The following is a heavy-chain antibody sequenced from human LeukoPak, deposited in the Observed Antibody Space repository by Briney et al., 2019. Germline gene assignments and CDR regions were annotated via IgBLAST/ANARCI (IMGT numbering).Heavy chain of an antibody. J-gene: IGHJ6*03. CDR1: GFSFDDYS. Sequence: GGSLRLSCAASGFSFDDYSMHWVRQAPGRGLEGVSGISWNSGSIGYADSVKGRFTIYRDNARNSLYLQMNSLRAEDMALYYCAKGKGSLYYYYMDVWGKGTTVTV. CDR3: AKGKGSLYYYYMDV. CDR2: ISWNSGSI. V-gene: IGHV3-9*03.